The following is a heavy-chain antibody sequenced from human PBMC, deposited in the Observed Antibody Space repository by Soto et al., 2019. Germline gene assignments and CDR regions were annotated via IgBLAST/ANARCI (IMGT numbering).Heavy chain of an antibody. D-gene: IGHD3-10*01. CDR3: ARRKGSTMVRGVTPNLDY. CDR2: IRSKTFGGET. J-gene: IGHJ4*02. V-gene: IGHV3-49*03. CDR1: GFTLGDVA. Sequence: HPGGSLRLSCTPSGFTLGDVAMSWFRQAPGRGLEWVGFIRSKTFGGETQYAASVQGRFTISRDESKNIAYLEINSLRTEDTAMYYCARRKGSTMVRGVTPNLDYWGQGTLVTVSS.